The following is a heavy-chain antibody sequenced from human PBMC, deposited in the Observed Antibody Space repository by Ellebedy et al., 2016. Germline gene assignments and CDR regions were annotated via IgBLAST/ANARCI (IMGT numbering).Heavy chain of an antibody. V-gene: IGHV4-59*12. CDR1: GGSISSYY. CDR3: ARGPLFGVATDY. CDR2: IYYSGST. Sequence: SETLSLTXTVSGGSISSYYWSWIRQPPGKGLEWIGYIYYSGSTYYNPSLKSRVTISVDTSKNQFSLKLNSVTAADTAVYYCARGPLFGVATDYWGQGTLVTVSS. J-gene: IGHJ4*02. D-gene: IGHD3-3*01.